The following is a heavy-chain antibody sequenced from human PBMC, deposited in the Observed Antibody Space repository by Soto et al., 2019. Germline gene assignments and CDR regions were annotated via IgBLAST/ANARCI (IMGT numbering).Heavy chain of an antibody. CDR3: ARAPMVLSRSYFDS. Sequence: SETLSLTCTVSGGSISNFYWSWTRQPPGKGLEWIGYISYSGNTNYNPSLKSRVSISVDTPKNQLSLNLTSVTAADTAVHYCARAPMVLSRSYFDSWGQGTPVTVSS. J-gene: IGHJ4*02. V-gene: IGHV4-59*01. CDR1: GGSISNFY. D-gene: IGHD2-8*01. CDR2: ISYSGNT.